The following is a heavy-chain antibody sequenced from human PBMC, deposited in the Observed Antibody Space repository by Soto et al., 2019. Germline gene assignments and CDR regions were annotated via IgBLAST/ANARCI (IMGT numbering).Heavy chain of an antibody. CDR1: GFSFSSYW. Sequence: AGGSLRLSCAASGFSFSSYWLSWVSQAPGKGLEWVANIKEDGSEKYYMDSAKGRFTISRDNAKNSLYLQMNSLKTEDTAVYYCTTDMWDYVWGSYRPRPNWGQGTLVTVSS. J-gene: IGHJ4*02. V-gene: IGHV3-7*03. D-gene: IGHD3-16*02. CDR3: TTDMWDYVWGSYRPRPN. CDR2: IKEDGSEK.